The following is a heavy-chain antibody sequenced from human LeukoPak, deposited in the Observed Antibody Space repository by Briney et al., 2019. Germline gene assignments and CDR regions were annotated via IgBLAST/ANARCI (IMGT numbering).Heavy chain of an antibody. J-gene: IGHJ4*02. Sequence: SETLSLTCTVSGYSISSGYYWGWIRQPPGKGLEWIGSIYYSGSTYYNPSLKSRVTISVDTSKNQFSLKLSSVTAADTAVYYCARTVDHEDYWGQGTLVTVSS. CDR1: GYSISSGYY. CDR2: IYYSGST. CDR3: ARTVDHEDY. D-gene: IGHD5-12*01. V-gene: IGHV4-38-2*02.